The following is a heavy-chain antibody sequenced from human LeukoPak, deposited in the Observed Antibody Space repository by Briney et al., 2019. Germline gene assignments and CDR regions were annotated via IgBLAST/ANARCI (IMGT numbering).Heavy chain of an antibody. CDR1: GGSISTYY. J-gene: IGHJ3*01. V-gene: IGHV4-59*01. CDR2: IYYSGSI. CDR3: SRGPWSTGDAFGV. D-gene: IGHD1-14*01. Sequence: SETLSLTCTVSGGSISTYYWSWIRQPPGKGLEWIGYIYYSGSINYNPSLKNRVTISLDTSKNRFSLKLNSLTAADTAVYYCSRGPWSTGDAFGVWGQGTMVSVSS.